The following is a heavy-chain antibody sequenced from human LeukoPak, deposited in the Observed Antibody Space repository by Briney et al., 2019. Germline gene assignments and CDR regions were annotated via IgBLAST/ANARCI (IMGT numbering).Heavy chain of an antibody. CDR2: IIPMFAPA. D-gene: IGHD1-26*01. CDR1: GGPFSSYA. Sequence: SVKVSCKASGGPFSSYAISWVRQAPGQGLEWMGGIIPMFAPANYAQKFQGRVTIITDESTSTTYMELSSLRSEDTAVYFCARSGSYHEKAFDIWGQGTMVTVSS. CDR3: ARSGSYHEKAFDI. V-gene: IGHV1-69*05. J-gene: IGHJ3*02.